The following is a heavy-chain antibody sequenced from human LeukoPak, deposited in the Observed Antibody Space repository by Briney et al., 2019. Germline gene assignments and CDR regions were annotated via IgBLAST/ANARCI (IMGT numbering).Heavy chain of an antibody. CDR1: GGSISGYY. V-gene: IGHV4-59*01. J-gene: IGHJ3*02. D-gene: IGHD5-18*01. Sequence: SETLSLTCTVSGGSISGYYWSWIRQPPGKELEWIGYIYESGSTDYNPSLRSRVTISRDTSKNQVSLKLTSVATEDTAVYYCARARSSYGYGDAFDIWGQGTMVTVSS. CDR3: ARARSSYGYGDAFDI. CDR2: IYESGST.